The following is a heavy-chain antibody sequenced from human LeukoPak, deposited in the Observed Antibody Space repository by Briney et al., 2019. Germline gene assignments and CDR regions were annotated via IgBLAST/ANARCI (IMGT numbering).Heavy chain of an antibody. J-gene: IGHJ5*02. D-gene: IGHD3-3*01. CDR1: GYTFTGYY. CDR3: AREEKNVLRFLERSNWFDP. CDR2: INPNSGGT. V-gene: IGHV1-2*02. Sequence: ASVKVSCKASGYTFTGYYMHWVRQAPGQGLEWMGWINPNSGGTNYAQKFQGRVTMTRDTSISTAYMELSRLRSDDTAVYYCAREEKNVLRFLERSNWFDPWGQGTLVTVSS.